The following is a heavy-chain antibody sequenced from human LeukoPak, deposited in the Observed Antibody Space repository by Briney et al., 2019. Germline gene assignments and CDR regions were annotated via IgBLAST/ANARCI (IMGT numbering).Heavy chain of an antibody. CDR3: ARGQRWLRDFDY. D-gene: IGHD5-24*01. CDR2: INHSGST. CDR1: GGSFSGYY. J-gene: IGHJ4*02. V-gene: IGHV4-34*01. Sequence: SETLSLTCAVYGGSFSGYYWSWIRQPPGKGLEWIGEINHSGSTNYNPSLKSRVTISVDTSKNQFSLKLSSVTATDTAVYYCARGQRWLRDFDYWGQGTLVTVSS.